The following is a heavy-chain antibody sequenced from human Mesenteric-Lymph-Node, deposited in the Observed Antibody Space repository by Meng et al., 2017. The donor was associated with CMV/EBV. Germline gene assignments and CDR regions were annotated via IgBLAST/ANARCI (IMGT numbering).Heavy chain of an antibody. CDR3: ARDHAVPSPVGFLYSYYFGVDV. CDR2: VSHSGNT. J-gene: IGHJ6*02. D-gene: IGHD6-19*01. V-gene: IGHV4-59*01. Sequence: SETLSLTCTVSGASMTDYQWTWIRQPPGKGLEWFGDVSHSGNTKYNPSLERRVTISIDTSRNQFSLTLRSVTAADTALYFCARDHAVPSPVGFLYSYYFGVDVWGQGTTVTVSS. CDR1: GASMTDYQ.